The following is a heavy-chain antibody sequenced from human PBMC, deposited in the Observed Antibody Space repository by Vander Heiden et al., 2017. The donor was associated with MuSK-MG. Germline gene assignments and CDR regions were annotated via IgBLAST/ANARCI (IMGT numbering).Heavy chain of an antibody. CDR2: INHSGST. CDR3: AREGYRSGWYYYMDV. Sequence: QVQLQQWGAGLLKPSETLSLTCAVYGGSFSGYYWSWIRQPPGKGLEWIGEINHSGSTNYNPSLKSRVTISVDTSKNQFSLKLSSVTAADTAVYYCAREGYRSGWYYYMDVWGQGTTGTVSS. J-gene: IGHJ6*03. D-gene: IGHD6-19*01. CDR1: GGSFSGYY. V-gene: IGHV4-34*01.